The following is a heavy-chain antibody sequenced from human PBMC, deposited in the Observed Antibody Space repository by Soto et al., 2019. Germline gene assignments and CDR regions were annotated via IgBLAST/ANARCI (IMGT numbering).Heavy chain of an antibody. V-gene: IGHV3-64*01. CDR1: GFTFSSYA. J-gene: IGHJ6*02. D-gene: IGHD2-21*01. Sequence: EVQLVESGGGLVQPGGSLRLSCAASGFTFSSYAMHWVRQAPGKGLEYVSAVTSNGGDTVYASSVKGRFTISRDNSKNTLYLQMGSLRAEDMALYYCARRIPFGYAMDVWGQGTTVTVSS. CDR3: ARRIPFGYAMDV. CDR2: VTSNGGDT.